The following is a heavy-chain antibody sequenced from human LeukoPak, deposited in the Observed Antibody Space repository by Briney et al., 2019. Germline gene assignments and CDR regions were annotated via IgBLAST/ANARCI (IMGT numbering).Heavy chain of an antibody. CDR2: FYHSGST. V-gene: IGHV4-4*02. Sequence: SGTLSLTCAVSGGSISSSNWWSWVRQPPGKGLEWMGEFYHSGSTNYNPSLKSRVTISVDTSKNQFSLKLSSVTAADTAVYYCARDRGDSGSRPFDYWGQGTLVTVSS. CDR1: GGSISSSNW. J-gene: IGHJ4*02. D-gene: IGHD3-10*01. CDR3: ARDRGDSGSRPFDY.